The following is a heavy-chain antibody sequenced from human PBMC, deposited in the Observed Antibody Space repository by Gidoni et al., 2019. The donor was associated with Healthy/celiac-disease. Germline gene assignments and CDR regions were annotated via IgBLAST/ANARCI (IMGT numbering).Heavy chain of an antibody. J-gene: IGHJ4*02. CDR3: ARDRRRSYYFDY. Sequence: QVQLQESCPGLVKPSQTLSLTCTVSGGSISSGGYYWSWIRQQPGNGLEWIGYLYYSGGTYYNPSLKSRVTISVDTSKNQFSLKLSSVTAADTAVYYCARDRRRSYYFDYWGQGTLVTVSS. CDR1: GGSISSGGYY. V-gene: IGHV4-31*03. D-gene: IGHD1-26*01. CDR2: LYYSGGT.